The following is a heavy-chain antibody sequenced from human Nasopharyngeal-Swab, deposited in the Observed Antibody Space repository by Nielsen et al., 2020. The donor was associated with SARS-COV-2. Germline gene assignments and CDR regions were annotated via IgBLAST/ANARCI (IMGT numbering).Heavy chain of an antibody. V-gene: IGHV3-21*01. CDR2: ISSGISHI. CDR1: GFSFSSYI. Sequence: GESLKISCAASGFSFSSYIMTWVRQAPGKGLEWISSISSGISHIYYTDSLKGRFTISRDNAKNSLYLQMNSLRAEDTAVYYCARVDCSTTSCYPNYWYFDLWGRGTLVTVSS. CDR3: ARVDCSTTSCYPNYWYFDL. D-gene: IGHD2-2*01. J-gene: IGHJ2*01.